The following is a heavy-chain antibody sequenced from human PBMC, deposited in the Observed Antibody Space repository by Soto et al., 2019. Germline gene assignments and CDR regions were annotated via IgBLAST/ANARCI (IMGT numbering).Heavy chain of an antibody. V-gene: IGHV3-74*01. CDR2: INSDVSST. J-gene: IGHJ4*02. D-gene: IGHD3-9*01. Sequence: XGSLRLSFAASGFTFSSYCMHGVRQAPGKGLVWVSRINSDVSSTSYANSAKGRFTISRDNAKNTLYLQMNSLRAEDTAVYYCAREYYDILTGYYNGFDYWGQGTLVTVSS. CDR1: GFTFSSYC. CDR3: AREYYDILTGYYNGFDY.